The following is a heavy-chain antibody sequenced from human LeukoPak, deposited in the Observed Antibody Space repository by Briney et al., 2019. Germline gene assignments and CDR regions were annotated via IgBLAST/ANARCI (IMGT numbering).Heavy chain of an antibody. CDR3: ARAPPPASSFFDY. D-gene: IGHD6-6*01. V-gene: IGHV4-34*01. CDR2: INHSGST. Sequence: SETLSLTCAVYGGSFSGYYWSWIRQPPGKGVEWVGEINHSGSTNYNPSLKSRVTISVDTSKKQFSLKLSSVTAADTAVYYCARAPPPASSFFDYWGQGTLVTVSS. J-gene: IGHJ4*02. CDR1: GGSFSGYY.